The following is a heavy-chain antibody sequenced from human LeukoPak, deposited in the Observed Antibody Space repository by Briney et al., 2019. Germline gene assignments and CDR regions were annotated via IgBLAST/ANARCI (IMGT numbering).Heavy chain of an antibody. D-gene: IGHD3-22*01. CDR3: ARIGYYDSTGYDYDAFDI. Sequence: SGPTLVNPTQTLTLTCTFSGFSLSTSGMCVSWIRQPPGKALEWLARIDWDDDKYYSTSLKTRLIISKDTSKNQVVLTMTNMDPVDTATYYCARIGYYDSTGYDYDAFDIWGQGTMVTVSS. CDR2: IDWDDDK. V-gene: IGHV2-70*11. J-gene: IGHJ3*02. CDR1: GFSLSTSGMC.